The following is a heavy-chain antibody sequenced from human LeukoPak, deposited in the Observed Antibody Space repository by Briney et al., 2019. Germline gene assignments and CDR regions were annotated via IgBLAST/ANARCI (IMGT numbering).Heavy chain of an antibody. CDR2: IYYSGST. CDR3: ASPGVEMAIDY. V-gene: IGHV4-39*01. Sequence: PGGSLRLSCAASGFTFSSYAMHWVRQAPGKGLEWIGSIYYSGSTYYNPSLKSRVTISVDTSKNQFSLKLSSVTAADTAVYYCASPGVEMAIDYWGQGTLVTVSS. D-gene: IGHD5-24*01. J-gene: IGHJ4*02. CDR1: GFTFSSYAMH.